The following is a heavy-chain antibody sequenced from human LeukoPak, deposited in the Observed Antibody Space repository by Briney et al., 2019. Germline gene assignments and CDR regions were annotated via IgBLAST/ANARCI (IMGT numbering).Heavy chain of an antibody. Sequence: SETLSLTCAVYGGSFSGYYWSWIRQPPGKGLEWIGEINHSGSTNYNPSLKSRVTISVDTSKNQFSLKLSSVTAADTAVYYCARGLGVAYFDYWGQGTLVTVSS. J-gene: IGHJ4*02. V-gene: IGHV4-34*01. D-gene: IGHD6-19*01. CDR3: ARGLGVAYFDY. CDR1: GGSFSGYY. CDR2: INHSGST.